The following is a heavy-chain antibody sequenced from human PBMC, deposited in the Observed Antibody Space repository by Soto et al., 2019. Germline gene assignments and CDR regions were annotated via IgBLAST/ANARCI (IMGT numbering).Heavy chain of an antibody. CDR1: GDNVFRNGVA. CDR3: ASGKISAFDI. J-gene: IGHJ3*02. CDR2: TYYRSKWDN. Sequence: QVQLQQSGPGLVKPSQTLSLTCAISGDNVFRNGVAGNWVRQSPSRGLEWLGRTYYRSKWDNEYAVSVKGRAIIKLDTSINQLALHLYYVTHDVSAVYYCASGKISAFDIWGQGTLVIVSS. V-gene: IGHV6-1*01.